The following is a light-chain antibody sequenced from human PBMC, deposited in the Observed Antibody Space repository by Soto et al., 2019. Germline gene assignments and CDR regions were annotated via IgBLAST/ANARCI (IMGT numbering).Light chain of an antibody. Sequence: EVVLTQSPGTLSFSPGERATLSCRASQSVAANYLAWYQQKRGQAPRLLIYGASSRATGIPDRFSGSGSRTDFTLTISRLEPEDFSVYYCHQYGTAPLTFGPGTKVDIK. CDR3: HQYGTAPLT. J-gene: IGKJ3*01. CDR2: GAS. CDR1: QSVAANY. V-gene: IGKV3-20*01.